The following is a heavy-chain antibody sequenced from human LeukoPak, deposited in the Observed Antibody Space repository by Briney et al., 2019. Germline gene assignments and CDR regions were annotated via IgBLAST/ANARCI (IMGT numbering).Heavy chain of an antibody. CDR1: GFTVSSNY. V-gene: IGHV3-53*01. CDR2: IYSGGST. D-gene: IGHD6-13*01. Sequence: GGSLRLSCAASGFTVSSNYMSWVRQAPGKGLEWVSVIYSGGSTYYADSVKGRFTISRDNAKNTLYLQMNSLRAEDTAVYYCASLAAAGTYYYYYGMDVWGQGTTVTVSS. CDR3: ASLAAAGTYYYYYGMDV. J-gene: IGHJ6*02.